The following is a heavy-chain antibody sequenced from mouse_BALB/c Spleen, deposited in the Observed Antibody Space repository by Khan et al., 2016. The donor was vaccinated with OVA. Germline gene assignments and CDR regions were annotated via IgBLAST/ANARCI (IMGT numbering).Heavy chain of an antibody. J-gene: IGHJ2*01. Sequence: VQLQESGPGLVKPSQSLSLTCTVTGYSITSGYAWNWIRHFPGNKLEWMGYISYSGVTSYTPSLTSRISITRDTSTNTFFLQLNSVTTEDTATYYCARGNYYGYYFDYWGQGTTLTVSS. D-gene: IGHD1-1*01. CDR2: ISYSGVT. CDR3: ARGNYYGYYFDY. CDR1: GYSITSGYA. V-gene: IGHV3-2*02.